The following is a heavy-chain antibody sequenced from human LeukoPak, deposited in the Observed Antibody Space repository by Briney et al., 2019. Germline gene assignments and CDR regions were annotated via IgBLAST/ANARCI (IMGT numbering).Heavy chain of an antibody. CDR3: ARGGLTNLDY. CDR2: ISPNSGGT. CDR1: GYTFTGYF. J-gene: IGHJ4*02. D-gene: IGHD3-16*01. V-gene: IGHV1-2*02. Sequence: ASVKVSCKASGYTFTGYFMHWVRQAPGQGLEWMGWISPNSGGTNYAQNFQGRVTMTRDTSISTAYMELSSLKSDDTAVYYCARGGLTNLDYWGQGTLVTVSS.